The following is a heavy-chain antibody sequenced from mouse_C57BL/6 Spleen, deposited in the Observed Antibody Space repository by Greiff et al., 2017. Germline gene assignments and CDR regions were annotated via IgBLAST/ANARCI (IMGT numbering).Heavy chain of an antibody. V-gene: IGHV5-9-1*02. CDR1: GFTFSSYA. CDR2: ISSGGDYI. Sequence: EVKLMESGEGLVKPGGSLKLSCAASGFTFSSYAMSWVRQTPEKRLEWVAYISSGGDYIYYADTVKGRFTISRDNARNTLYLQMSSLKSEDTAMYYCTREDYGSSSPWFAYWGQGTLVTVSA. J-gene: IGHJ3*01. CDR3: TREDYGSSSPWFAY. D-gene: IGHD1-1*01.